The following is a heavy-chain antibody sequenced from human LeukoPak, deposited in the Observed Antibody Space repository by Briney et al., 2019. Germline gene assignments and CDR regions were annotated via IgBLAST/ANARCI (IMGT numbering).Heavy chain of an antibody. D-gene: IGHD2-2*01. CDR2: MSGSVGST. Sequence: GGSLRLSCAASGFTFSSYAMSWVRQAPGKGLEWVSAMSGSVGSTYYADSVKGRFTISRDNSKNTLYLQMNSLRAEDTAVYYCAKGGSSTRINWFDPWGQGTLVTVSS. V-gene: IGHV3-23*01. CDR3: AKGGSSTRINWFDP. J-gene: IGHJ5*02. CDR1: GFTFSSYA.